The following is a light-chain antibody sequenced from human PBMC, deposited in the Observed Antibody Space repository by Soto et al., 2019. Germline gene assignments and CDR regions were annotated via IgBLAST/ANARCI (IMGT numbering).Light chain of an antibody. Sequence: QSALTQPASVSGSPGQSITISCTGTRSDVGGHNYVSRYQQHPGKAPKLMFYEVGNRPSGVSARFSASKSGNTASLTISGLQAEDEADYYCSSYTGSSTSPYVFGTGTKLTVL. CDR1: RSDVGGHNY. V-gene: IGLV2-14*01. CDR3: SSYTGSSTSPYV. CDR2: EVG. J-gene: IGLJ1*01.